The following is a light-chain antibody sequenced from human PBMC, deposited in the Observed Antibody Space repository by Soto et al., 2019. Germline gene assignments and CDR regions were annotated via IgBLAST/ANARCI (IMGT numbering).Light chain of an antibody. CDR2: AAS. CDR1: QGIRNE. CDR3: LQDYTYPRT. Sequence: AIPMTQSPSSLSASVGDRVTLTCRASQGIRNELGWYQQKPGKAPKLLIYAASSLQSGVPSRFSGSGSGTDFTLTISSLQPEDFATYYCLQDYTYPRTFGQGTKVEIK. V-gene: IGKV1-6*01. J-gene: IGKJ1*01.